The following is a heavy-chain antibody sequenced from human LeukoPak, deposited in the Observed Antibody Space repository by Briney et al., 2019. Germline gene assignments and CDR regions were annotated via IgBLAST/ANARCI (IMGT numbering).Heavy chain of an antibody. CDR3: ARSGSDFWSGYPHFDY. CDR2: IIPIFGTA. CDR1: GYTFISYG. J-gene: IGHJ4*02. V-gene: IGHV1-69*13. D-gene: IGHD3-3*01. Sequence: SVKVSCKASGYTFISYGISWVRQAPGQGLEWMGWIIPIFGTANYAQKFQGRVTITADESTSTAYMELSSLRSEDTAVYYCARSGSDFWSGYPHFDYWGQGTLVTVSS.